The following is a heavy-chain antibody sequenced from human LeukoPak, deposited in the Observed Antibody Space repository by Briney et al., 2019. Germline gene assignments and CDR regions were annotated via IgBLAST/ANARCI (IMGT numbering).Heavy chain of an antibody. J-gene: IGHJ4*02. V-gene: IGHV1-24*01. D-gene: IGHD7-27*01. CDR2: FDPEDGET. CDR3: ARDLGLGKTSGY. CDR1: GYTLTELS. Sequence: GASVKVSCKVSGYTLTELSMHWVRQAPGKGLEWMGGFDPEDGETIYAQKLQGRVTMTTDTSTSTAYMELRSLRSDDTAVYYCARDLGLGKTSGYWGQGTLVTVSS.